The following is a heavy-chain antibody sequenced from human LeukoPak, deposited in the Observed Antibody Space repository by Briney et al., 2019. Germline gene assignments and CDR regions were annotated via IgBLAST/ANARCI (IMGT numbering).Heavy chain of an antibody. CDR3: ARDSTNSFDY. Sequence: GGSLRLSCAASGFTFSSYSMDWVRQAPGKGLQWVSYISDSGAAMYYADSVKGRFTISRDNAKNSLYLQMNSLRDGDTAVYYCARDSTNSFDYWGQGALVTVSS. V-gene: IGHV3-48*02. CDR1: GFTFSSYS. J-gene: IGHJ4*02. CDR2: ISDSGAAM.